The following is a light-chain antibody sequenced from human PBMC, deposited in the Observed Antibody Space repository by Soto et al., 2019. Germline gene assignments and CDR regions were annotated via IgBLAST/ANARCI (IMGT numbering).Light chain of an antibody. CDR2: DDS. CDR3: QQYRSYWA. J-gene: IGKJ1*01. CDR1: QSISRW. Sequence: DIKTTQSPSTLCASVGDRVTITRRASQSISRWLAWYQQKPGKAPNLLIYDDSSLESGVPSRFSGSGSGTEFTLTISSLQPDDFATYYCQQYRSYWAVGQGTKVEIK. V-gene: IGKV1-5*01.